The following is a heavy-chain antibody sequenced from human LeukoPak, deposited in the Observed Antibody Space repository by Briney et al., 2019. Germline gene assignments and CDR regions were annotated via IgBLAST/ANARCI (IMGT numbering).Heavy chain of an antibody. CDR2: ISGTGGST. J-gene: IGHJ4*02. CDR3: ARDPGGVVYFDY. CDR1: GFTFSSYA. V-gene: IGHV3-23*01. D-gene: IGHD2-8*01. Sequence: GGSLRLSCAASGFTFSSYAMSWVRQAPGKGLEWVSAISGTGGSTYYADSVKGRFTISRDISKNTLYLQMNSLRAEDTAVYYCARDPGGVVYFDYWGQGTLVTVSS.